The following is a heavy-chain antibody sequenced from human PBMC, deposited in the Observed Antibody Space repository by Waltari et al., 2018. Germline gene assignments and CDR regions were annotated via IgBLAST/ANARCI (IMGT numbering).Heavy chain of an antibody. CDR2: VDWDDDK. D-gene: IGHD3-3*01. J-gene: IGHJ5*02. CDR1: GFSLSTDGMR. V-gene: IGHV2-70*04. CDR3: ARSWRDNGWFDA. Sequence: QVTLTESGPALVKPTQTLTLTCTFSGFSLSTDGMRVSWIRQPPGKALEWLARVDWDDDKFYSTSLKTRLTIFKDTSKNQVVLTMTKMDPADTATYYCARSWRDNGWFDAWGQGTLVTVSS.